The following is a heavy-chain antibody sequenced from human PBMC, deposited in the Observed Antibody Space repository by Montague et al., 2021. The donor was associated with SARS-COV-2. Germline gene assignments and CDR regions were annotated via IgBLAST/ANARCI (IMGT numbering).Heavy chain of an antibody. CDR2: IYHSGST. D-gene: IGHD2-2*01. V-gene: IGHV4-34*01. CDR1: GGSFSGYY. Sequence: TLSLTCAVYGGSFSGYYWSWIRQPPGKGLEWIGEIYHSGSTNYNPSLKSRVTISVDTSKNQFSLRLSSVTAADTAVYYCARDRGVQYQLQMPFYFDYWGQGTRVTVSS. CDR3: ARDRGVQYQLQMPFYFDY. J-gene: IGHJ4*02.